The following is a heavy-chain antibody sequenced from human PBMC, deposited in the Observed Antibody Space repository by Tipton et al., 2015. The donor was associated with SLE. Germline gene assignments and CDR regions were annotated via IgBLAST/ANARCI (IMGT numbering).Heavy chain of an antibody. CDR2: INPNTGHP. CDR3: AKEGDSSGWYWYFDL. Sequence: QLVQSGSELKKPGASVKVSCKASGYSFSSYAMSWVRQAPGQGLEWMGWINPNTGHPTYARGFTGRFVFSFDTSVSTAYLQITSLKAEDTAVYYCAKEGDSSGWYWYFDLWGRGTLVTVSS. CDR1: GYSFSSYA. J-gene: IGHJ2*01. V-gene: IGHV7-4-1*02. D-gene: IGHD6-19*01.